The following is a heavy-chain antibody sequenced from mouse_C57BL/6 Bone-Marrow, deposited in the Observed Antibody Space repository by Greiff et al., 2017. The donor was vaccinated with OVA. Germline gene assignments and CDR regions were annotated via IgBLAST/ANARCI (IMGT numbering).Heavy chain of an antibody. Sequence: DVQLVESGGGLVQPGGSLKLSCAASGFTFSDYGMAWVRQAPRKGPEWVAFISNLAYSIYYADTVTGRFTISRENAKNTLYLEMSSLRSEDTAMYYCARLSTMVTTGYYFEYWGQGTTLTVSS. CDR3: ARLSTMVTTGYYFEY. V-gene: IGHV5-15*01. J-gene: IGHJ2*01. CDR2: ISNLAYSI. D-gene: IGHD2-2*01. CDR1: GFTFSDYG.